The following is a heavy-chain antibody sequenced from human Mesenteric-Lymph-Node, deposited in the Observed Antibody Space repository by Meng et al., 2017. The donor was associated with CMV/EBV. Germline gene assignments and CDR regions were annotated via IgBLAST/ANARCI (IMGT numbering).Heavy chain of an antibody. D-gene: IGHD3-10*01. CDR3: ARGRVYYYGWNPPYGMDV. Sequence: SETLSLTCTVSGGAIGSFYWTWIRQTPEKGLEWIGYISNSGTTNYNPFLKSRLTMSVDASQNQFSLNLSSVTAADTAVYYCARGRVYYYGWNPPYGMDVWGRGTTVTVSS. V-gene: IGHV4-59*01. CDR2: ISNSGTT. J-gene: IGHJ6*02. CDR1: GGAIGSFY.